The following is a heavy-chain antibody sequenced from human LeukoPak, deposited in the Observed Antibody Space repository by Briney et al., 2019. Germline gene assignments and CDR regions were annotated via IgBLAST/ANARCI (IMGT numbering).Heavy chain of an antibody. D-gene: IGHD5-12*01. Sequence: PGGSLRLSCAASGFTFSSYSMNWVRQAPGKGLEWISSISSSSSYIYYADSVKGRFTISRDDAKNSLYLQMNSLRAEDTAVYYCARKGAGYSGYGIDYWGQGTLVTVSS. CDR2: ISSSSSYI. J-gene: IGHJ4*02. CDR3: ARKGAGYSGYGIDY. V-gene: IGHV3-21*01. CDR1: GFTFSSYS.